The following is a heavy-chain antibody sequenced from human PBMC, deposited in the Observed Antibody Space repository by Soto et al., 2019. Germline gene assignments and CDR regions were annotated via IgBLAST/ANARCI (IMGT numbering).Heavy chain of an antibody. V-gene: IGHV3-30*03. Sequence: PGGSLRLSCAASGFTFSSYCMHWVRQAPGKGLEWVAVISYDGSNKYYADSVKGRFTISRDNSKNTLYLQMNSLRAEDTAVYYCAGGLGSFYYYYGMDVWGQGTTVTVSS. CDR2: ISYDGSNK. CDR1: GFTFSSYC. CDR3: AGGLGSFYYYYGMDV. D-gene: IGHD3-16*01. J-gene: IGHJ6*02.